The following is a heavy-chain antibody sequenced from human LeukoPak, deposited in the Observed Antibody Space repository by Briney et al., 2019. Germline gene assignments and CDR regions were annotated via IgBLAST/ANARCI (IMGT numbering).Heavy chain of an antibody. CDR3: TRTYDFGRGPPGDAFDN. CDR1: GFTFTIFG. CDR2: IDARSGIT. Sequence: GGSLRLSCAASGFTFTIFGLNWVRQAPGKVPEWVSYIDARSGITYYADSVQGRFTISRDNAQESVFLQMNSLRADDTAVYYCTRTYDFGRGPPGDAFDNWGPGTLVTVSS. D-gene: IGHD3-3*01. V-gene: IGHV3-48*01. J-gene: IGHJ3*02.